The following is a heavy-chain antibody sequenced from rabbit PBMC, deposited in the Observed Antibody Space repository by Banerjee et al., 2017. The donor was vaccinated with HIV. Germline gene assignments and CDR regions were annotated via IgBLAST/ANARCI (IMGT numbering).Heavy chain of an antibody. CDR2: IYAGSGST. CDR3: ARGIYGGYAPYGYALNL. V-gene: IGHV1S47*01. J-gene: IGHJ4*01. CDR1: GFDFSYSA. D-gene: IGHD6-1*01. Sequence: EESGGGMVQPEGSLTLTCTASGFDFSYSAMCWVRQTPGKGLEWIACIYAGSGSTWYASWVNGRFTISRSTSLNTVDLKMTSLTATDTATYFCARGIYGGYAPYGYALNLWGPGTLVTVS.